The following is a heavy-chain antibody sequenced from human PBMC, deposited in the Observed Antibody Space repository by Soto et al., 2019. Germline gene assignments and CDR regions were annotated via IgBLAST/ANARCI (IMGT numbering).Heavy chain of an antibody. D-gene: IGHD3-22*01. CDR1: GGSISSGGYY. CDR2: IYYSGST. J-gene: IGHJ4*02. CDR3: ALRSMAVVPAY. V-gene: IGHV4-31*03. Sequence: SETLSLTCTVSGGSISSGGYYWSWIRQHPGKGLEWIGYIYYSGSTYYNPSLKSRVTISVDTSKNQFSLTLSSMTAADTAVYYCALRSMAVVPAYWGQGTLVTVSS.